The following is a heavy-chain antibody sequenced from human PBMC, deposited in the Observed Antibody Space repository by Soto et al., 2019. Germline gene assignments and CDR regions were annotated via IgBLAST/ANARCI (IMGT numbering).Heavy chain of an antibody. J-gene: IGHJ3*02. CDR3: ARRWELLAGSAFDI. V-gene: IGHV3-21*01. CDR1: GFTFSSYS. CDR2: ISSSSSYI. Sequence: GGSLRLSCAASGFTFSSYSMNWVRQAPGKGLEWVSSISSSSSYIYYADSVKGRFTISRDNAKNSLYLQMNSLRAEDTAAYYCARRWELLAGSAFDIWGQGTMVTVSS. D-gene: IGHD1-26*01.